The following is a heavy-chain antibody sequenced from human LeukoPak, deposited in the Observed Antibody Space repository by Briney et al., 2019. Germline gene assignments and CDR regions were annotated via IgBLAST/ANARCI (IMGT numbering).Heavy chain of an antibody. V-gene: IGHV3-48*03. CDR3: ALGNLYYYYGMDV. Sequence: GGSLRLSCAASTFTFRNYEMSWVRQAPGKGLEWVSYIGSAGSPIYYADSVKGRFTVSRDNAKKSLFLQMDSLRAEDAAAYYCALGNLYYYYGMDVWGQGTTVTVSS. CDR2: IGSAGSPI. J-gene: IGHJ6*02. D-gene: IGHD4-23*01. CDR1: TFTFRNYE.